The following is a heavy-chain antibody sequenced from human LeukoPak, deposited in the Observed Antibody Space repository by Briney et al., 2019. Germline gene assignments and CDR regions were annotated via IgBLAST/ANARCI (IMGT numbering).Heavy chain of an antibody. J-gene: IGHJ4*02. D-gene: IGHD3-3*01. CDR3: ARVVKAYDFWSNYYDDY. CDR1: RFTFSDYY. V-gene: IGHV3-11*01. Sequence: GGSLRLSCTASRFTFSDYYMSWIRRAPGKGLEWVSYISRSGSTIFYADSVKGRFNISRDNAKNSVSLQMNSLRVEDTAVYYCARVVKAYDFWSNYYDDYWGQGTLVTVSS. CDR2: ISRSGSTI.